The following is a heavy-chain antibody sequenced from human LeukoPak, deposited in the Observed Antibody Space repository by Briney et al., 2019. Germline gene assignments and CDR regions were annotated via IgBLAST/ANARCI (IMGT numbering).Heavy chain of an antibody. CDR2: ISWDGDST. CDR3: ARDLDTPGIAVAGTLDY. Sequence: PGGSLRLSCAASGFTFDDYAMHWVRQAPGKGLECVSLISWDGDSTYYSDSVKGRFTISRDNNKNSLYLQMNSLRTEDTALYYCARDLDTPGIAVAGTLDYWGQGTLVTVSS. D-gene: IGHD6-19*01. J-gene: IGHJ4*02. V-gene: IGHV3-43D*03. CDR1: GFTFDDYA.